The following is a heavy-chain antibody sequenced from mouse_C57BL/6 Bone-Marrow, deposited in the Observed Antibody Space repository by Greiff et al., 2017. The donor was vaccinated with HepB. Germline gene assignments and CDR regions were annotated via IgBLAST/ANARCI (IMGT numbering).Heavy chain of an antibody. D-gene: IGHD1-1*01. CDR1: GYTFTSYG. CDR3: ASLYYGSSTWFAY. Sequence: VKLMESGAELARPGASVKLSCKASGYTFTSYGISWVKQRTGQGLEWIGEIYPRSGNTYYNEKFKGKATLTADKSSSTAYMELRSLTSEDSAVYFCASLYYGSSTWFAYWGQGTLVTVSA. J-gene: IGHJ3*01. CDR2: IYPRSGNT. V-gene: IGHV1-81*01.